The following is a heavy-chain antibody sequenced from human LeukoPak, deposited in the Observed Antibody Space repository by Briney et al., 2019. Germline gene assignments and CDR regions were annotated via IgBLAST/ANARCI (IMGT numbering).Heavy chain of an antibody. Sequence: ASVKVSCKASGYTFTSYYMNWVRQAPGQGLEWMGIINPSGGSTSYAQKFQGRVTMTRDTSTSTVYMELSGLRSEDTAVYYCAAFGEQLANLDYYYYGMDVWGQGTTVTVSS. D-gene: IGHD3-10*01. V-gene: IGHV1-46*01. CDR3: AAFGEQLANLDYYYYGMDV. CDR2: INPSGGST. CDR1: GYTFTSYY. J-gene: IGHJ6*02.